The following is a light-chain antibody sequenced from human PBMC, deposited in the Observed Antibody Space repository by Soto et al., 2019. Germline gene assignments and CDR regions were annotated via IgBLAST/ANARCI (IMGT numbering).Light chain of an antibody. J-gene: IGLJ1*01. CDR2: DVD. Sequence: QSVLTQPRSVSGSPGQSVTIFCTGTSSDVGGYNYVSWYQHHPGKAPKLMIYDVDKRPSGVPGRFSGSKSGNTASLTISGLQAEDEADYYCCSYAGSYPFVFGTGTKVTVL. CDR3: CSYAGSYPFV. V-gene: IGLV2-11*01. CDR1: SSDVGGYNY.